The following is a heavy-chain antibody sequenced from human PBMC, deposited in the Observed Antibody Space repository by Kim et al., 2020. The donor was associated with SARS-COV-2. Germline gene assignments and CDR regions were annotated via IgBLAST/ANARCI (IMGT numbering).Heavy chain of an antibody. CDR3: ARGPSYDSSVYFDY. Sequence: SETLSLTCTVSGGSISSGGYYWSWIRQHPGKGLEWIGYIYYSGSTYYNPSLKSRVTRSVDTSKNQFSLKLSSVTAADTAVYYCARGPSYDSSVYFDYWGQGTLVTVSS. CDR2: IYYSGST. CDR1: GGSISSGGYY. D-gene: IGHD3-22*01. J-gene: IGHJ4*02. V-gene: IGHV4-31*03.